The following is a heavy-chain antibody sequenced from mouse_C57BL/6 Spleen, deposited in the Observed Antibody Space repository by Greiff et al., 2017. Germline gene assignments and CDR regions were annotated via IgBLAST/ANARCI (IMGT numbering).Heavy chain of an antibody. Sequence: GGGLVQPKGSLKLSCAASGFSFNTYAMNWVRQAPGKGLEWVARIRSKSNNYATYYADSVKDRFTISRDDSESMLYLQMNNLKTEDTAMYYCVRGWEGAWFAYWGQGTLVTVSA. CDR2: IRSKSNNYAT. CDR1: GFSFNTYA. V-gene: IGHV10-1*01. J-gene: IGHJ3*01. CDR3: VRGWEGAWFAY. D-gene: IGHD1-1*02.